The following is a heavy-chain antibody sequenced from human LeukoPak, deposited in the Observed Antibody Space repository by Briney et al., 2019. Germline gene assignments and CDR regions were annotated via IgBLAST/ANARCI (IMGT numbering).Heavy chain of an antibody. D-gene: IGHD1-26*01. V-gene: IGHV3-53*01. J-gene: IGHJ3*02. CDR3: AKSLLTTASGTGRAFDI. CDR1: GFTVSSNY. CDR2: IYSGGST. Sequence: PGGSLRLSCAASGFTVSSNYMSWVRQAPGKGLEWVSVIYSGGSTYYADSVKGRFTISRDNSKNTLYLQMDSLRAEDTAKYYCAKSLLTTASGTGRAFDIWGQGTVVTVSA.